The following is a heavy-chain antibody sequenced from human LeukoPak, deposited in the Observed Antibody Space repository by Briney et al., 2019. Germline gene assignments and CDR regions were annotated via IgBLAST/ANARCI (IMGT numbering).Heavy chain of an antibody. CDR2: ISGSGSST. CDR1: GFTFSSYA. Sequence: GGSLRLSCAASGFTFSSYAMSWVRQAPGKGLEWVSAISGSGSSTYYADSVRGRFTFSRDNSKNTLYLQMNSLRAEDTAVYYCAKGCSSGRIDYWGQGTLVTVSS. D-gene: IGHD6-19*01. J-gene: IGHJ4*02. CDR3: AKGCSSGRIDY. V-gene: IGHV3-23*01.